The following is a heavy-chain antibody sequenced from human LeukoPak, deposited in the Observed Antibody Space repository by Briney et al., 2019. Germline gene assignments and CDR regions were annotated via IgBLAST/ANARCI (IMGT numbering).Heavy chain of an antibody. CDR3: ARDAGFYAGIDP. V-gene: IGHV4-61*02. D-gene: IGHD2/OR15-2a*01. J-gene: IGHJ5*02. Sequence: PSETLSLTCTVSGASLSSGSYYWSWIRQPAGRGLEWIGRVYTSGSTDYNPSLKSRVTISVDASKNQFSLNLGSVTAADTAVYYCARDAGFYAGIDPWGQGTLVTVSS. CDR2: VYTSGST. CDR1: GASLSSGSYY.